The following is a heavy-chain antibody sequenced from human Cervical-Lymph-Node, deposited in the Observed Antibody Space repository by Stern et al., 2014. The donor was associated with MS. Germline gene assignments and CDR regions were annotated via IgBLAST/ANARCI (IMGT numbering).Heavy chain of an antibody. CDR3: TRGRVAAGY. Sequence: EVQLVESGGGLVQPGGSLRLSCAASGFTFTNFWMSWVRQAPGKGLEWVGSIKQDGSEKNYVDSVKDRFTISRDNAKNSLSLQMNSLRAEDTAVCFCTRGRVAAGYWGQGTLVTVSS. J-gene: IGHJ4*02. V-gene: IGHV3-7*01. D-gene: IGHD6-13*01. CDR2: IKQDGSEK. CDR1: GFTFTNFW.